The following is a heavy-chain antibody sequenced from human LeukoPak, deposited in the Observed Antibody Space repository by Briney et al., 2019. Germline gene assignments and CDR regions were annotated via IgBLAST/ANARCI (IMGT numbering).Heavy chain of an antibody. V-gene: IGHV3-74*01. CDR3: ARLSYGGNSRFWYFDF. CDR1: GFSLSTFW. CDR2: IDYDGITT. J-gene: IGHJ2*01. D-gene: IGHD4-23*01. Sequence: GGSLRLSCAASGFSLSTFWMHWVRQAPGKGLAWVSRIDYDGITTTYADSVKGRFTISRDNTKNSLYLQMNSLRAEDTAVYYCARLSYGGNSRFWYFDFWGRGTLVTVSS.